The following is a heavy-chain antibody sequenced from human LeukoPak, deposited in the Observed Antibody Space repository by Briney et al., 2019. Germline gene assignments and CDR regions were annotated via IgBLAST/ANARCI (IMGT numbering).Heavy chain of an antibody. CDR2: ISSSSSYI. CDR1: GFTFSSYS. CDR3: ARDPPYGSSSDFDY. V-gene: IGHV3-21*01. Sequence: KSGGSLRLSCAASGFTFSSYSMNWVRQAPGKGLEWVSSISSSSSYIYYADSVKGRFTISRDNAKNSLYLQMNSLRAEDTAVYYCARDPPYGSSSDFDYWGQGTLVTVSS. D-gene: IGHD6-6*01. J-gene: IGHJ4*02.